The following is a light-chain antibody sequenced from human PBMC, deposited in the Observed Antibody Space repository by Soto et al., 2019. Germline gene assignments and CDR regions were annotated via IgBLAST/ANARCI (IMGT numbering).Light chain of an antibody. CDR1: QSVSSNY. V-gene: IGKV3-20*01. CDR3: QQYGSSRT. Sequence: VLTQSPGTLSLSPGERATLSCRASQSVSSNYLAWYQQKPGQAPRLLFYGASSRATGIPDRFSGSGSGTDFTLTISRLEPEDFAVYYSQQYGSSRTFGQGTKVDIK. J-gene: IGKJ1*01. CDR2: GAS.